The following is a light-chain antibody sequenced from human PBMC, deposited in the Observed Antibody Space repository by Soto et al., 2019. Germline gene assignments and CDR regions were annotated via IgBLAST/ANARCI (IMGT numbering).Light chain of an antibody. CDR1: SNDIGGNNY. J-gene: IGLJ3*02. CDR2: EVS. Sequence: QSVLTQPASASGSPGQSITISCTGTSNDIGGNNYVSWYQQHPGKAPKLIIYEVSDRPLGVSNRFSGAKSGNTASLTISGLQAEDEADYYCSSYAGSSTLVFGGGTKLTVL. V-gene: IGLV2-14*01. CDR3: SSYAGSSTLV.